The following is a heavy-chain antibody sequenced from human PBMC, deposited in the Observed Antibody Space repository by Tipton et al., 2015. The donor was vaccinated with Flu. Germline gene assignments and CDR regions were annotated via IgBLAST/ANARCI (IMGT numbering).Heavy chain of an antibody. CDR3: AGSGWYAGDY. J-gene: IGHJ4*02. V-gene: IGHV4-59*02. CDR1: GGSVNSYY. Sequence: TLSLTCTVSGGSVNSYYWSWIRQPPGKGLEWIGYIYYSGSTNYNPSLKSRVTISVDTSKNQFSLKLSSVTAADTAVYYCAGSGWYAGDYWGQGTLVTVSS. CDR2: IYYSGST. D-gene: IGHD6-19*01.